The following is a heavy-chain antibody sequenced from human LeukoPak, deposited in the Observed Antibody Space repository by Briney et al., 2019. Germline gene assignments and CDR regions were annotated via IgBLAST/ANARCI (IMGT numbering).Heavy chain of an antibody. J-gene: IGHJ4*02. CDR3: AKETSMVVRAYFDY. Sequence: PGGSLRLSCAASGFTFSSYAMSWVRQAPGGGLEWGSAIGGSGGSTYYADSVKGRFTISRDNSKNTLYLQMNSLRAEDTAVYYCAKETSMVVRAYFDYWGQGTLVTVSS. D-gene: IGHD2-15*01. CDR2: IGGSGGST. V-gene: IGHV3-23*01. CDR1: GFTFSSYA.